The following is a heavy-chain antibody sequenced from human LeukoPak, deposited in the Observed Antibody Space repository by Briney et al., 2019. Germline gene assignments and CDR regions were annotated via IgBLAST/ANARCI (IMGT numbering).Heavy chain of an antibody. CDR1: GFTFTYYG. Sequence: PGGSLRLSCGASGFTFTYYGMHWVRQAPGKGLEWVTFVRSDGSDKYYADSVKGRFTFSRDNSKNTLYLQMNSLRAEDTAVYYCASSMVGAFDIWGQGTVVTVSS. CDR2: VRSDGSDK. CDR3: ASSMVGAFDI. V-gene: IGHV3-30*02. J-gene: IGHJ3*02. D-gene: IGHD1-26*01.